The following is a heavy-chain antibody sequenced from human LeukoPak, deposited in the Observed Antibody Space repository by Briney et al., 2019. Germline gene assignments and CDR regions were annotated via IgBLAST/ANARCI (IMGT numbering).Heavy chain of an antibody. V-gene: IGHV3-73*01. CDR1: GFTFSDHY. J-gene: IGHJ4*02. Sequence: GGSLRLSCAASGFTFSDHYMDWVRQASGKGLEWVGRIRSTANGYATAYAASVKGRFTISRDDSKNTAYLQMDSLKTEDTAVYYCTGNYYGSGSYADFDYWGQGTLVTVSS. D-gene: IGHD3-10*01. CDR3: TGNYYGSGSYADFDY. CDR2: IRSTANGYAT.